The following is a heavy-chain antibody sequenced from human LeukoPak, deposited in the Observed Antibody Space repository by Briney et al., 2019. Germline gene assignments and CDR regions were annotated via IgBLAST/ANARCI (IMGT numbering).Heavy chain of an antibody. Sequence: ASVKVSCKASGYTFTSYGISWVRQAPGQGLEWMGWISAYNGNTNYAQKLQGRVTMTTDTSTSTAYMELRSLRSDDTAVYYCARDRVRSPDRPDYYYYGMDVWGQGTTVTVSS. CDR2: ISAYNGNT. V-gene: IGHV1-18*01. J-gene: IGHJ6*02. CDR1: GYTFTSYG. CDR3: ARDRVRSPDRPDYYYYGMDV.